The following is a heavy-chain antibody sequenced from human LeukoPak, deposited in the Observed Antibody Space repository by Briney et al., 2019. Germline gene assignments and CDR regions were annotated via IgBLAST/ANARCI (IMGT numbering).Heavy chain of an antibody. CDR2: VNWSGGDT. CDR1: GFIFDDHG. J-gene: IGHJ6*03. Sequence: PGGSLRLSCAASGFIFDDHGMSWVRQAPGKGLEWVAGVNWSGGDTAYADSVKGRFTISRDNAKNSIFLQLSSLRVEDTALYYCARGLRSLENIYYYYYSDVWGKGTTVTVSS. CDR3: ARGLRSLENIYYYYYSDV. V-gene: IGHV3-20*04. D-gene: IGHD2/OR15-2a*01.